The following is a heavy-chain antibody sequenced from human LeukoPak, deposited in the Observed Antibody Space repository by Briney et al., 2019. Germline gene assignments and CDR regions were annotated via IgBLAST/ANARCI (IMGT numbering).Heavy chain of an antibody. D-gene: IGHD2-2*01. CDR3: TTPPLYCGSTSCPLGDV. J-gene: IGHJ6*02. CDR2: IKSKTDGGTT. Sequence: PGESLRLSCAASGFTFSNVWMSWVRQAPGKGLEWVGRIKSKTDGGTTDYAAPVKGRFTISRDDSKNTLFLQMNSLKTEDTAVYYCTTPPLYCGSTSCPLGDVWGQGTPVTVSS. V-gene: IGHV3-15*01. CDR1: GFTFSNVW.